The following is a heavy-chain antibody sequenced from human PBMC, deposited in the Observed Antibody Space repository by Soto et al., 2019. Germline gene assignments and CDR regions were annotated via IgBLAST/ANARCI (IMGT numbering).Heavy chain of an antibody. D-gene: IGHD2-2*01. CDR2: ISYDGSNK. CDR1: GFTFSSYG. Sequence: QVQLVESGGGVVQPGRSLRLSCAASGFTFSSYGMHWVRQAQGKGLEWVAVISYDGSNKYYADSVKGLFTISRDNSKNTLYLQMNSLRAEDTAVYYCAKTYGCISTSRYNWFDHWGQGTLGTVS. J-gene: IGHJ5*02. V-gene: IGHV3-30*18. CDR3: AKTYGCISTSRYNWFDH.